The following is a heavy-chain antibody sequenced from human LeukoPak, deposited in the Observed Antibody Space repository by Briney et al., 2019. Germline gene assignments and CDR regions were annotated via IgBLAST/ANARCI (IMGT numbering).Heavy chain of an antibody. Sequence: SETLSLTCAVYGGSFSGYYWSWIRQPPGKGLEWIGEINHSGSTNYNPSLKSRDTISVDTSKNQFSLKLSSVTAADTAVYYCVSTGSKKPYYYYYYMDVWGKGTTVTISS. D-gene: IGHD1-26*01. CDR1: GGSFSGYY. CDR2: INHSGST. CDR3: VSTGSKKPYYYYYYMDV. J-gene: IGHJ6*03. V-gene: IGHV4-34*01.